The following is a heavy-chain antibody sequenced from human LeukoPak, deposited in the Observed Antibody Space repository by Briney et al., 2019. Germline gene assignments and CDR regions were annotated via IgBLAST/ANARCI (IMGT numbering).Heavy chain of an antibody. CDR2: INSDGSST. CDR3: ARSGSYYRDLPKHFDY. J-gene: IGHJ4*02. D-gene: IGHD1-26*01. Sequence: QSGGSLRLSCAASGFTFSSYWMHWVRQAPGKGLVWVSRINSDGSSTSYADSVKGRFTISRDNAKNTLYLQMNGLRAEDTAVYYCARSGSYYRDLPKHFDYWGQGTLVTVSS. CDR1: GFTFSSYW. V-gene: IGHV3-74*01.